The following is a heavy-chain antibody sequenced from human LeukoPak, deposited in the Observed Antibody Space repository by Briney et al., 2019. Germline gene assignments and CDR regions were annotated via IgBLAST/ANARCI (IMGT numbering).Heavy chain of an antibody. CDR2: SGSGGDT. CDR1: GFTFSNYA. J-gene: IGHJ4*02. Sequence: GGSLRLSCVASGFTFSNYAMNWVRQAPGKGLEWVSVSGSGGDTYYVDSVKGRFTISRDNSKNTLYLQMNCLRAEDTAVYYCAKARGGTYRTYYFDYRGQGTLVTVSS. CDR3: AKARGGTYRTYYFDY. V-gene: IGHV3-23*01. D-gene: IGHD1-26*01.